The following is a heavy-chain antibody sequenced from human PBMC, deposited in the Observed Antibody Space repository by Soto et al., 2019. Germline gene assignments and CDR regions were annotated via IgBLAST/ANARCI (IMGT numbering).Heavy chain of an antibody. CDR1: GFTFISSA. J-gene: IGHJ4*02. CDR3: VYHFNNYGAYY. Sequence: EVHLLESGGGLVQPGGSLTLSCAASGFTFISSAMNWVRQAPGKGLEWVSIIGAGGANIYYADSVKGRFTISRDDSKNTVYLQMNSLSAEDTAIYYCVYHFNNYGAYYWGQGTQVIVSS. CDR2: IGAGGANI. D-gene: IGHD2-2*02. V-gene: IGHV3-23*01.